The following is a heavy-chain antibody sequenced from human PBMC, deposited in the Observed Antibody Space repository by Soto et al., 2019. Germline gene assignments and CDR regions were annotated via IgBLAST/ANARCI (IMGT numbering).Heavy chain of an antibody. J-gene: IGHJ6*02. CDR1: GYTFTSYG. CDR3: ARVPPSPPYNWNVPHYYYYGMDV. CDR2: ISAYNGNT. Sequence: GASVKVSCKASGYTFTSYGISWVRQAPGQGLEWMGWISAYNGNTNYAQKLQGRVTMTTDTSTSTAYMELRSLRSDDTAVYYCARVPPSPPYNWNVPHYYYYGMDVWGQGTTVTVSS. V-gene: IGHV1-18*01. D-gene: IGHD1-20*01.